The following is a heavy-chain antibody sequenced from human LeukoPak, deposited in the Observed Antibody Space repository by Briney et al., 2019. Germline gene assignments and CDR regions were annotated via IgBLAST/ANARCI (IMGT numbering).Heavy chain of an antibody. Sequence: SGGSLRLSCAASGFTFSIHWMTWVRQAPGKGLEWVATIKPDGNDKYFVDSVKGRFTISRDNAKNSLYLQMNSLRAEDTATYYCARGLPATLLDYWGQGTLVTVSS. CDR2: IKPDGNDK. J-gene: IGHJ4*02. D-gene: IGHD2-2*01. V-gene: IGHV3-7*03. CDR3: ARGLPATLLDY. CDR1: GFTFSIHW.